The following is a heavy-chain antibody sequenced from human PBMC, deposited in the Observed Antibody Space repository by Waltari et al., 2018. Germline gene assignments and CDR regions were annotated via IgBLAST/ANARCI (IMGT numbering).Heavy chain of an antibody. J-gene: IGHJ6*02. V-gene: IGHV3-21*01. Sequence: EVQLVESGGGLVKPGGSLRLSCAASGFTFSSYSMNWVRQAPGKWLEWVSSISSSSSDIYYADSVKGRFTISRDNAKNSLYLQMNSLRAEDTAVYYCARAGYDILTGFFYYGMDVWGQGTTVTVSS. CDR2: ISSSSSDI. CDR1: GFTFSSYS. CDR3: ARAGYDILTGFFYYGMDV. D-gene: IGHD3-9*01.